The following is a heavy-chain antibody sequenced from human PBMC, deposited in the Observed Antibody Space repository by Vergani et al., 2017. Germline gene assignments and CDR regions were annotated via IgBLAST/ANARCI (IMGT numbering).Heavy chain of an antibody. Sequence: QVQLVQSGAEVKKPGSSVKVSCKASGSTFSSYAISWVRQAPGQGLEWMGGIIPIFGTAIYAQKFQGRVTMTEDTSTDTAYMELSSLRSEDTAVYYCATTTVMGQYYYDSSGYYRHWGQGTLVTVSS. CDR3: ATTTVMGQYYYDSSGYYRH. J-gene: IGHJ4*02. CDR2: IIPIFGTA. D-gene: IGHD3-22*01. V-gene: IGHV1-69*06. CDR1: GSTFSSYA.